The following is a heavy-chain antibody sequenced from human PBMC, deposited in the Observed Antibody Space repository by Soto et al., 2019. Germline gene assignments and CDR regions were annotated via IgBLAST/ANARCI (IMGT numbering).Heavy chain of an antibody. J-gene: IGHJ5*02. CDR3: ARGYPSNTRLGWFDP. CDR2: INPRDGDT. CDR1: GYTFISYY. V-gene: IGHV1-46*01. D-gene: IGHD2-2*01. Sequence: GASVKVSCKASGYTFISYYVHWVRHAPGQGLEWMGLINPRDGDTKYAQKFQGRVSVTRDTSTSTVHMEMNSLRSDDTAVYFCARGYPSNTRLGWFDPWGQGTLVTVSS.